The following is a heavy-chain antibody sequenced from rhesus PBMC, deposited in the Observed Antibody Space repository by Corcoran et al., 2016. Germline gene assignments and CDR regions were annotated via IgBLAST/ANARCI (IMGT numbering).Heavy chain of an antibody. J-gene: IGHJ2*01. CDR3: VRYRDWYFEI. CDR1: GGSISGTYC. CDR2: IHGTAGRI. V-gene: IGHV4-93*02. Sequence: QMQLQESGPAVVKPSATLSLTCALSGGSISGTYCWSWLRASPGKGLVWIGGIHGTAGRIEYNPSLKSRVTISIDTSKNQFSLKLNSVTAADTAVFYCVRYRDWYFEIWGPCTPITISS.